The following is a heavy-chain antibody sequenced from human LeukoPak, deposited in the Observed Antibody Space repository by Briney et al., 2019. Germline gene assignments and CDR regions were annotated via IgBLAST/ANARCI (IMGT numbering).Heavy chain of an antibody. CDR1: GFTFSSYA. J-gene: IGHJ4*02. Sequence: PGGSLRLSCAASGFTFSSYAMSWVRQAPGQGLGWVSAISASGDFRYYADSVKGRFTISRDFFRNTLYLQMNSLRAEDTAVYYCAKSPKVGPTGVFDDWGQGTLVAVAS. CDR2: ISASGDFR. V-gene: IGHV3-23*01. D-gene: IGHD1-26*01. CDR3: AKSPKVGPTGVFDD.